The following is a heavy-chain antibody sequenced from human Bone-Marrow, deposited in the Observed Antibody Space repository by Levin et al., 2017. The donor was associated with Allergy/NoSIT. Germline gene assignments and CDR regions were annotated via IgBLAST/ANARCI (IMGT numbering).Heavy chain of an antibody. D-gene: IGHD3-3*01. CDR1: GLSLRSTGVC. CDR3: ERVMQGPGKYYTIDH. J-gene: IGHJ4*01. Sequence: SGPTLVKPTQTLTLTCTFSGLSLRSTGVCVTWIRQAPGSALEWLALVDWDDDKFYSTSLRTRLTISKGTSENHVVLTLTNVGPADTATYFCERVMQGPGKYYTIDHWGPGTLVTVSS. CDR2: VDWDDDK. V-gene: IGHV2-70*01.